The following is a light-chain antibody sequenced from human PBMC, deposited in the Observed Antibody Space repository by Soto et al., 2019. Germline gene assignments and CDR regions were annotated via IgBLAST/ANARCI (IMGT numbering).Light chain of an antibody. CDR2: EVS. CDR1: SGDIGSYNL. V-gene: IGLV2-23*02. CDR3: CSDAETSLL. Sequence: QSVLTQPASVSGSPGQSITISCTGSSGDIGSYNLVSWYQQHPDKAPKLMIYEVSKRPPGVSNRFFGSKSGNTASLTISGLQAEDEAHYYCCSDAETSLLFGGGTEVTV. J-gene: IGLJ2*01.